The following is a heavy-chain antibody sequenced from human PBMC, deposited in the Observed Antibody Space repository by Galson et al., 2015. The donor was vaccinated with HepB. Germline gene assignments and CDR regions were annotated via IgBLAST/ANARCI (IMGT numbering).Heavy chain of an antibody. CDR3: AKDWRYCSSTSCYTGGCGY. Sequence: SLRLSCAASGFTFSTYGMHWVRQAPGKGLEWVTFISYDGSNKYYADSVKGRLTISRDNSKNTLYLQMNSLRAEDTAVFYCAKDWRYCSSTSCYTGGCGYWGQGTLVTVSS. V-gene: IGHV3-30*18. CDR1: GFTFSTYG. CDR2: ISYDGSNK. D-gene: IGHD2-2*02. J-gene: IGHJ4*02.